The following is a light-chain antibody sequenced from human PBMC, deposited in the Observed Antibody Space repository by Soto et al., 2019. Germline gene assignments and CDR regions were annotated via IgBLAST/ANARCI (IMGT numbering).Light chain of an antibody. V-gene: IGKV1-39*01. CDR1: ENIAKY. J-gene: IGKJ4*01. CDR2: GAS. Sequence: DIQMTQSPSSLSASVGDRVTITCRASENIAKYLNWYQQKQGKAPKILIYGASSLQSGVPSRFSGSGSGTDFTLTISSLQPEDFAIYYCQQYNSYSLTFGGGTKVEIK. CDR3: QQYNSYSLT.